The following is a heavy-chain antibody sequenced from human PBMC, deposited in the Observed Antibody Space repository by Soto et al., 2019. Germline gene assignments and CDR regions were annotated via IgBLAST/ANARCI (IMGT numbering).Heavy chain of an antibody. CDR2: ISSDGSSK. Sequence: GGSLRLSCAASGFTFTIFGMHWVRQAPGKGLEWVAVISSDGSSKFYADSVKGRFTISSDNSQNMLYLQMNSLRDEDTAVYYCARDSAVYDLDVWGQGTTVTVSS. D-gene: IGHD3-3*01. V-gene: IGHV3-30*03. CDR3: ARDSAVYDLDV. J-gene: IGHJ6*02. CDR1: GFTFTIFG.